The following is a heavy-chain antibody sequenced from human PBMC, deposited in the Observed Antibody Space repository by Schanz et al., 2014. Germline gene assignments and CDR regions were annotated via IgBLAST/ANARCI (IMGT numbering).Heavy chain of an antibody. CDR2: IIPFLAVS. J-gene: IGHJ6*02. CDR3: ARAGRGYAYPLNSYPMDV. Sequence: QDQLLQSGAAVKKPGSSVRVSCKASGGTLDTYKIAWVRQVPGQGLEWMGRIIPFLAVSNYAQDFQGRVTFTAVRATSTVHMDLRSLRSEGTGLYYCARAGRGYAYPLNSYPMDVWGQGTTVIVSS. D-gene: IGHD3-16*01. V-gene: IGHV1-69*02. CDR1: GGTLDTYK.